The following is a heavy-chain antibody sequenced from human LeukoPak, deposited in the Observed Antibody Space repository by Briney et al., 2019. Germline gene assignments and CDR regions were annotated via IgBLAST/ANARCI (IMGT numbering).Heavy chain of an antibody. D-gene: IGHD2-8*01. CDR3: ARCVMADRGYYFDY. CDR2: IIPIFGTA. J-gene: IGHJ4*02. CDR1: GGTFSSYA. Sequence: GASVKVSCKASGGTFSSYAISWVRQAPGQGLEWMGGIIPIFGTANYAQKFQGRVTITADKSTSTAYMELSSLRSEDTAVYYCARCVMADRGYYFDYWGQGTLVTVSS. V-gene: IGHV1-69*06.